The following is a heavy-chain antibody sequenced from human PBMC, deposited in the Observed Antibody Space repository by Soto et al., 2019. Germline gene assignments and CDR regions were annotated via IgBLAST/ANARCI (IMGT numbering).Heavy chain of an antibody. CDR2: INACSGNT. V-gene: IGHV1-3*01. CDR1: GYTFTGFS. J-gene: IGHJ4*02. D-gene: IGHD4-17*01. Sequence: ASVKVSCKASGYTFTGFSLHWVRQAPGQRLEWMGWINACSGNTKYSQKFQGRVTITTDTSTSTAYMELRSLTSDDTAVYYCARDLHGDPYYWGQGTLVTVSS. CDR3: ARDLHGDPYY.